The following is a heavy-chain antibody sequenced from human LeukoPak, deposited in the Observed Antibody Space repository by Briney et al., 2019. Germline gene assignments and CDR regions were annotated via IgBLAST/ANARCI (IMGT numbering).Heavy chain of an antibody. CDR3: ARTSCGGDRLSVNQHYYGVDV. CDR1: GFSLSTSGVG. Sequence: SGPTLVNPTQTLTLTCTFSGFSLSTSGVGVGWIRQPPGEALEWLAIVYWDNDQRYSPSLRSRLTIAKDTSTNQVVLTMTNMDPVDGATYYCARTSCGGDRLSVNQHYYGVDVWGQGTTVTVSS. V-gene: IGHV2-5*02. J-gene: IGHJ6*02. D-gene: IGHD2-21*02. CDR2: VYWDNDQ.